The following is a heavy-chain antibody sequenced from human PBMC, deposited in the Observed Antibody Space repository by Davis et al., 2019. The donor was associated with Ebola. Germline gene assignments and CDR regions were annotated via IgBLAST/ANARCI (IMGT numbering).Heavy chain of an antibody. D-gene: IGHD2-2*01. J-gene: IGHJ5*01. CDR3: ASNIVVVPAANRWFDP. Sequence: GESLKISCAASGFTFSSYSMNWVRQAPGKGLEWVSAISGSGGSTYYADSVKGRFTISRDNSKNTLYLQMNSLRAEDTAVYYCASNIVVVPAANRWFDPWGQGTLVTVSS. CDR1: GFTFSSYS. CDR2: ISGSGGST. V-gene: IGHV3-23*01.